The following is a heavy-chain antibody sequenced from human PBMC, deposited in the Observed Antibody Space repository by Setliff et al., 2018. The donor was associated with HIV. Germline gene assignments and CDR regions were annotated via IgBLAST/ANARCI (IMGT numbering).Heavy chain of an antibody. CDR1: GYTFTTYG. Sequence: ASVKVSCKASGYTFTTYGISWVRQAPGHGLEWMGWISPNFGHTNYAQNFLGRVTMTIDTSTSRAYMELRSLRSDETAMYFCARLGSGWSDSYYYAMDIWGQGTTVTVSS. CDR2: ISPNFGHT. V-gene: IGHV1-18*01. CDR3: ARLGSGWSDSYYYAMDI. D-gene: IGHD6-19*01. J-gene: IGHJ6*02.